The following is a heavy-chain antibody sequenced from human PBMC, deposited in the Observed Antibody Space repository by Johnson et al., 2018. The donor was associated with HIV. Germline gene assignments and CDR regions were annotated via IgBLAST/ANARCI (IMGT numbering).Heavy chain of an antibody. CDR1: GFTVSRNY. V-gene: IGHV3-66*02. CDR3: ARGVKQQRSVVDAFDI. Sequence: VLLVESGGGVVQPGRSLRLSCAASGFTVSRNYMSWVRQAPGKGLEWVSVIYSDGSTYYADSAKGRFTISRDNSRNTLFLQMNSLRVEDTAAYYCARGVKQQRSVVDAFDIWGQGTVVTVSS. CDR2: IYSDGST. D-gene: IGHD6-13*01. J-gene: IGHJ3*02.